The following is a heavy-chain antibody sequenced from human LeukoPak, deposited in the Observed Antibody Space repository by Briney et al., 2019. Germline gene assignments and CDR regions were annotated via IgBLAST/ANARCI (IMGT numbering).Heavy chain of an antibody. Sequence: PSETLSLTCVVSGGSLSTHHWSWIRQSPGRGLEWIGYISDSGSTNYNPSLKSRVTISVDTSKNQFSLMLSCLTAADTAVYYCARGYDSSAYYPFNYWGQGTLVTVSS. D-gene: IGHD3-22*01. CDR3: ARGYDSSAYYPFNY. CDR2: ISDSGST. CDR1: GGSLSTHH. J-gene: IGHJ4*02. V-gene: IGHV4-59*11.